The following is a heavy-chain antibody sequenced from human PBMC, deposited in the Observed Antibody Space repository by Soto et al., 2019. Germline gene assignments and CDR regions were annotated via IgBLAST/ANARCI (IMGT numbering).Heavy chain of an antibody. Sequence: QVQLVQSGAEVKKPGSSVKVSCKASGGTFSSYAISWVRQAPGQGLEWMGGIIPIFGTANYAQKFQGRVTITADESTSTAYMELSSLRSEDTAVYYCAIGCSSTSCNTVGGYYYGMDVWGQGTTVTVS. V-gene: IGHV1-69*01. CDR1: GGTFSSYA. D-gene: IGHD2-2*02. CDR3: AIGCSSTSCNTVGGYYYGMDV. CDR2: IIPIFGTA. J-gene: IGHJ6*02.